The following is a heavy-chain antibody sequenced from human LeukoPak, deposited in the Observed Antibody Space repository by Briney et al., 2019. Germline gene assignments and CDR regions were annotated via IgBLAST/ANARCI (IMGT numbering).Heavy chain of an antibody. D-gene: IGHD3-16*01. Sequence: GGSLRLSCAASGFSFSSYTMNWVRQAPGKGLEWVSTINYSGDTTYDADSVKGRSTISRDNAQNTLYLQMNSLRVEDTAIYYCAKSKNWGYGHGTFDIWGHGTMVTVSS. CDR2: INYSGDTT. J-gene: IGHJ3*02. CDR1: GFSFSSYT. CDR3: AKSKNWGYGHGTFDI. V-gene: IGHV3-23*01.